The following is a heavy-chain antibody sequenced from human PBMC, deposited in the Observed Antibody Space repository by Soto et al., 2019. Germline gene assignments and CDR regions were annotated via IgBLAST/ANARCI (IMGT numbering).Heavy chain of an antibody. Sequence: GGSLRLSCAASGFTFSSYAMSWVRQAPGKGLEWVSATSGSGGSTYYADSVKGRFTISRDNSKNTLYLQMNSLRAEDTAVYYCAKGGGSYSSSHYYYYMDVWGKGTTVTVS. V-gene: IGHV3-23*01. CDR2: TSGSGGST. CDR3: AKGGGSYSSSHYYYYMDV. D-gene: IGHD6-6*01. CDR1: GFTFSSYA. J-gene: IGHJ6*03.